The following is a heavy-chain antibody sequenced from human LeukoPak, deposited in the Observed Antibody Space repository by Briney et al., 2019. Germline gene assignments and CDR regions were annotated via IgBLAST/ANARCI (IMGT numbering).Heavy chain of an antibody. V-gene: IGHV4-59*01. CDR2: VYYSGST. CDR3: ARLGYDGSGFHDY. CDR1: GVSINNYY. J-gene: IGHJ4*02. Sequence: PSGTLSLTCSVSGVSINNYYWSWIREPPGRGLEWIGYVYYSGSTNYNPSLKSRVTISVDTSKNQFSLKLSSVTAADTAVYYCARLGYDGSGFHDYWGQGTLVTVSS. D-gene: IGHD3-22*01.